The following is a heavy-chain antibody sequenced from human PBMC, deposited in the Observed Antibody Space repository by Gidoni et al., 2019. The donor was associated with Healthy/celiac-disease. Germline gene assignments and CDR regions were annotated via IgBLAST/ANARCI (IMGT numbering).Heavy chain of an antibody. D-gene: IGHD3-10*01. Sequence: EVQLLESGGGLVQPGGSLRLSCAASVFTFRSSAMSWVRQASGQGLECVSAISGSGGSTYYADSVKGRSTISRDNSKNTLYLQMNSLRAEDTAVYYCAKGGRGSGVNNWFDPWGQGTLVTVSS. CDR1: VFTFRSSA. J-gene: IGHJ5*02. V-gene: IGHV3-23*01. CDR3: AKGGRGSGVNNWFDP. CDR2: ISGSGGST.